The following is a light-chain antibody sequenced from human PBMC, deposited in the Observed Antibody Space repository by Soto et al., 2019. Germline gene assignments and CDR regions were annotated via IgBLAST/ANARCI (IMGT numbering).Light chain of an antibody. CDR3: QQGSSWPLT. V-gene: IGKV3-11*01. J-gene: IGKJ4*01. Sequence: ENVLTQSPATLSLSPGERATLSCRARQFVGSNLAWYQQKPGRGPRLLIYDASRRVTGVPARFSGSGSETDFTLTISSLEPEDFAVYYCQQGSSWPLTFGGGTKVEIK. CDR1: QFVGSN. CDR2: DAS.